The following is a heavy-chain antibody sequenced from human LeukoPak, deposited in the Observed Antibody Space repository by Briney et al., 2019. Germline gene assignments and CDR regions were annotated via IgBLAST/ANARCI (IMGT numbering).Heavy chain of an antibody. Sequence: SETLSLTCAVYGGSFSGYYWSWIRQPPGKGLEWIGEINHSGSTNYNPSLKSRVTISVDKSKNQFSLKLSSVTAADTAVYYCARRTTVTIPFGYWGQGTLVTVSS. CDR2: INHSGST. J-gene: IGHJ4*02. D-gene: IGHD4-11*01. CDR3: ARRTTVTIPFGY. V-gene: IGHV4-34*01. CDR1: GGSFSGYY.